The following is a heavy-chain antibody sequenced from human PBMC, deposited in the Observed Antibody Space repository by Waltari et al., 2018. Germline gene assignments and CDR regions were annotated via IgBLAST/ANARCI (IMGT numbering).Heavy chain of an antibody. CDR2: IIGNSGSI. J-gene: IGHJ6*02. CDR1: GFTFDDYA. CDR3: AKSPLQGGMDV. V-gene: IGHV3-9*03. Sequence: EVQLVESGGGLVQPGRSLRLSCAASGFTFDDYAMHWVRQAPGKGLEWVSGIIGNSGSIGYADSVKGRFTISRDNAKNSLYLQMNSLRAEDMALYYCAKSPLQGGMDVWGQGTTVTVSS.